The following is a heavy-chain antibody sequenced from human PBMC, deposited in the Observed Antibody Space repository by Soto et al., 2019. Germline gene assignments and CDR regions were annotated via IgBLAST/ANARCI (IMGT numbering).Heavy chain of an antibody. Sequence: GGSLRLSCVASGFTFSHYAMYWVRQAPGKGLEWVALISFDGSSEYYADSVKGRFTISRDNSKNTLYLQVNSLRAEDTAVYYCARGYSPETHDYGDYFDYWGQGTLVTAPQ. CDR2: ISFDGSSE. J-gene: IGHJ4*02. D-gene: IGHD4-17*01. CDR1: GFTFSHYA. V-gene: IGHV3-30*03. CDR3: ARGYSPETHDYGDYFDY.